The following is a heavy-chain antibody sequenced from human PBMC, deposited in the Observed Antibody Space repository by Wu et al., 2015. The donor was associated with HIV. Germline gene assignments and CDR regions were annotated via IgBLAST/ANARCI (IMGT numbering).Heavy chain of an antibody. J-gene: IGHJ6*03. CDR2: FDLRNGKT. D-gene: IGHD4-17*01. V-gene: IGHV1-24*01. Sequence: QDLLVQSGAEVKKPGASVRVACKVFGYSLTDLSMHWVRQAPGKGLEWMGGFDLRNGKTIYAQKFQGRVTMTEDTSTTTVYMQLSRVRSEDTAVYYCARDLQGRDYSDLGHYYHFMGFWGKGTTVTVSS. CDR1: GYSLTDLS. CDR3: ARDLQGRDYSDLGHYYHFMGF.